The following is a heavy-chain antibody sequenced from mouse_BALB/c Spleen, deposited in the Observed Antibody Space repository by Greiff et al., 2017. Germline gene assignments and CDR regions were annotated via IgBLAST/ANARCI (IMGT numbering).Heavy chain of an antibody. CDR3: ARGRGYGNNYAMDY. CDR1: GFTFSSYA. CDR2: ISSGGST. Sequence: DVMLVESGGGLVKPGGSLKLSCAASGFTFSSYAMSWVRQTPEKRLEWVASISSGGSTYYPDSVKGRFTISRDNARNILYLQMSSLRSEDTAMYYCARGRGYGNNYAMDYWGQGTSVTVSS. J-gene: IGHJ4*01. D-gene: IGHD2-10*02. V-gene: IGHV5-6-5*01.